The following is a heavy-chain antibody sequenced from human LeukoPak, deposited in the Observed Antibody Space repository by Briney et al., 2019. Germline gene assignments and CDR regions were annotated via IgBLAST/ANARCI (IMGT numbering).Heavy chain of an antibody. Sequence: GGPLRLSCAASTFTFSGSYMAWIRQAPGKGLEWVSYISSSGGTIYYADSVKGRFTISRDNAKSSLNLQMNSLRAEDTAVYYCARMTWVGTTGHYFDYWGQGTLVTVSS. J-gene: IGHJ4*02. V-gene: IGHV3-11*01. D-gene: IGHD1-26*01. CDR1: TFTFSGSY. CDR2: ISSSGGTI. CDR3: ARMTWVGTTGHYFDY.